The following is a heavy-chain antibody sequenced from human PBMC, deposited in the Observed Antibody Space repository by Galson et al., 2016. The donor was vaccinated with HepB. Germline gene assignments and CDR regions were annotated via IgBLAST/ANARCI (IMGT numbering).Heavy chain of an antibody. V-gene: IGHV1-69*13. CDR1: GGTLSRYI. J-gene: IGHJ3*02. CDR2: IIASFGTV. Sequence: SVKVSCKASGGTLSRYIFSWVRQARGQGLEWMGGIIASFGTVHVAQNFQGRVSVTADESTATAHLELSSLRSDDTAVYFCTRGSLLRYNDAWYTPQDAFLIWGQGTMVTVSS. D-gene: IGHD6-19*01. CDR3: TRGSLLRYNDAWYTPQDAFLI.